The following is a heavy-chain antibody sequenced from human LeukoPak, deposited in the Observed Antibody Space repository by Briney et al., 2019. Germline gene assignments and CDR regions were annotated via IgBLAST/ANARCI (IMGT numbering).Heavy chain of an antibody. J-gene: IGHJ5*02. CDR1: GYTFTGYY. Sequence: EASLKLSCKASGYTFTGYYMHWVRQAPGQGLEWMGWINPNSGGTNYAQKLQGRVTMTRDTSISTAYMDLSRLRSDDTAVYYCARDRQLSFGVVIPRWFDPWGQGTLVTVSS. D-gene: IGHD3-3*01. CDR2: INPNSGGT. CDR3: ARDRQLSFGVVIPRWFDP. V-gene: IGHV1-2*02.